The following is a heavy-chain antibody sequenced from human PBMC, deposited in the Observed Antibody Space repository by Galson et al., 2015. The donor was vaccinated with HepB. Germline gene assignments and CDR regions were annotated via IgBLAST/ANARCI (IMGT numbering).Heavy chain of an antibody. CDR1: GGSFSGYY. Sequence: SETLSLTCAVYGGSFSGYYWSWIRQPPGKGLEWIGEINHSGSTNYNPSIKSRVTISVDTSKNQFSLKLSSVTAADTAVYYCARFWPHDAFDIWGQGTMVTVSS. J-gene: IGHJ3*02. CDR3: ARFWPHDAFDI. CDR2: INHSGST. V-gene: IGHV4-34*01.